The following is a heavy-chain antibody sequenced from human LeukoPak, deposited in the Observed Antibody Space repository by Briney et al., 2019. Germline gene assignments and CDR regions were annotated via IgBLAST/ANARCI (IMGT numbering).Heavy chain of an antibody. J-gene: IGHJ4*02. D-gene: IGHD6-19*01. Sequence: SETLSLTCAVYGGSFSGYYWSWIRQPPGKGLEWIGEINHSGSTNYNPSLKSRVTISVDTSKNQFSLKLNSVTAADTAVYYCARGLGVAVAGPFDYWGQGTLVTVSS. V-gene: IGHV4-34*01. CDR3: ARGLGVAVAGPFDY. CDR2: INHSGST. CDR1: GGSFSGYY.